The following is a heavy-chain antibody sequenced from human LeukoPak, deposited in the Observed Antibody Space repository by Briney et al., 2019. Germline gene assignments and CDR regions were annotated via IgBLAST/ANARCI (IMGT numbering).Heavy chain of an antibody. Sequence: GGSLRLSCAASGFTFSSYGMHWVRQAPGKGLEWVAVIWYDGSSKYYADSVKGRFTISRDNSKNTLYLQMNSLRAEDTAVYYCAITSSGWYYFDYWGQGTLVTVSS. CDR2: IWYDGSSK. CDR1: GFTFSSYG. V-gene: IGHV3-33*01. D-gene: IGHD6-19*01. CDR3: AITSSGWYYFDY. J-gene: IGHJ4*02.